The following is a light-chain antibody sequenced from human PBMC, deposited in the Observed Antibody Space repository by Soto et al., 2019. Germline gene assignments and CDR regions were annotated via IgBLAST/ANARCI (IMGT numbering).Light chain of an antibody. Sequence: QSALTQPASVSGSPGQSITISCTGTNSDVGSYNLVSWYQQHPGKAPKLMIYEGSKRPSGVSNRFSGSRSGNTASLTISRLHAEDEADYYCCSYAGTITFFVFGTGTKLTVL. CDR1: NSDVGSYNL. CDR2: EGS. CDR3: CSYAGTITFFV. J-gene: IGLJ1*01. V-gene: IGLV2-23*01.